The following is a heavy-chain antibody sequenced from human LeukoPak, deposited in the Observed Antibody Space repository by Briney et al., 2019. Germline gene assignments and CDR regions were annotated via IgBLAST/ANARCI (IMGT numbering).Heavy chain of an antibody. D-gene: IGHD6-6*01. J-gene: IGHJ4*02. Sequence: PSETLSLTCTVSGGSISSGGYYWSWIRQHPGKGLEWIGYIYYSGSTYYNPSLKSRITISVDTSKNQFSLKLSSVTAADTAVYYCARGSWSSSIDYWGQGTLVTVSS. CDR2: IYYSGST. CDR3: ARGSWSSSIDY. V-gene: IGHV4-30-4*08. CDR1: GGSISSGGYY.